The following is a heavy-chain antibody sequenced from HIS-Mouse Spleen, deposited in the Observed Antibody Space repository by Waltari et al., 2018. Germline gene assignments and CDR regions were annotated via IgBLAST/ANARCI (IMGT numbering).Heavy chain of an antibody. CDR2: IYYSGRT. CDR1: GGSISSSSYY. D-gene: IGHD6-13*01. CDR3: AREIPYSSSWYDWYFDL. J-gene: IGHJ2*01. Sequence: QLQLQESGPGLVKPSETLSLTCTVSGGSISSSSYYWGWTRQPPGKGLEWIGSIYYSGRTDYTPSLKSRVTISVDTSKNQFSLKLSSVTAADTAVYYCAREIPYSSSWYDWYFDLWGRGTLVTVSS. V-gene: IGHV4-39*07.